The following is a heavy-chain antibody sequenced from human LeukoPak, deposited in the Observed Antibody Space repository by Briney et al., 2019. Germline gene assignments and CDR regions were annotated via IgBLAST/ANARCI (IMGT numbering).Heavy chain of an antibody. D-gene: IGHD5-12*01. CDR1: GYTFSNRG. J-gene: IGHJ4*02. CDR2: VTTLRDDR. Sequence: GASVKLSCKPVGYTFSNRGLSWVRQAPGQGLEWMGWVTTLRDDRREFQGRVTMTTDTSTSTAYMELRSLRSDDTAVYYCARVGQGYAAPRPYYFDYWGQGILVTVSS. CDR3: ARVGQGYAAPRPYYFDY. V-gene: IGHV1-18*01.